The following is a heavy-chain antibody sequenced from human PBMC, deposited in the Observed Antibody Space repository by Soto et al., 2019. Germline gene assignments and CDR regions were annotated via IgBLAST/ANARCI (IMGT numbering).Heavy chain of an antibody. CDR3: AGYGRGGAFDI. V-gene: IGHV4-59*01. J-gene: IGHJ3*02. Sequence: QVQLQESGPGLVKPSETLSLTCTVSGGSIRSYYWSWIRQPPGKGLEWIGYSYYSGSTNYNPSHKSRVTRSADTSNNQFSLKLSSVTAADTAVYYCAGYGRGGAFDIWGQGTMVTVSS. D-gene: IGHD5-12*01. CDR2: SYYSGST. CDR1: GGSIRSYY.